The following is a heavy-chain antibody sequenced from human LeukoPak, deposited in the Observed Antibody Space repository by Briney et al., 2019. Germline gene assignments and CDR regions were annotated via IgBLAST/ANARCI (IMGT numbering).Heavy chain of an antibody. CDR3: ARRRYYDSSGYPETDAFDI. D-gene: IGHD3-22*01. Sequence: GASVKVSCKASGGTFSSYAISWVRQAPGQGLEWMGGIIPIFGTANYAQKFQGRVTITADESTSTAYMELSSLKASDTAMYYCARRRYYDSSGYPETDAFDIWGQGTMVTVSS. CDR1: GGTFSSYA. V-gene: IGHV1-69*13. J-gene: IGHJ3*02. CDR2: IIPIFGTA.